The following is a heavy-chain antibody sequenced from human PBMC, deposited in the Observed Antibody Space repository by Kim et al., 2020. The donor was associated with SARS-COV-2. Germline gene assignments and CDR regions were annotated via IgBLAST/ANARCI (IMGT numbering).Heavy chain of an antibody. Sequence: GESLKISCKGSGYSFTSYWIGWVRQMPGKGLEWMGIIYPGDSDTRYSPSFQGQVTISADKSISTAYLQWSSLKASDTAMYYCARHGISVGAQRYYYYGMDVWGQGTTVTVSS. CDR3: ARHGISVGAQRYYYYGMDV. V-gene: IGHV5-51*01. J-gene: IGHJ6*02. D-gene: IGHD1-26*01. CDR1: GYSFTSYW. CDR2: IYPGDSDT.